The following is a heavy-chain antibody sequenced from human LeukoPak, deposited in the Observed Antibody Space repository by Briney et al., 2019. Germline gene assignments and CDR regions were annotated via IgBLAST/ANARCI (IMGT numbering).Heavy chain of an antibody. D-gene: IGHD4-11*01. CDR1: GFTFIDYI. Sequence: GGSLRLSCVASGFTFIDYIIKCVRQAPGKRLEWVSSISSSSYIYYADSVKGRFTISRDNAKNSLYLQMNSLRAEDTAVYYCARSDYSRPYNWCDPWGQGTLVTVSS. V-gene: IGHV3-69-1*02. CDR3: ARSDYSRPYNWCDP. CDR2: ISSSSYI. J-gene: IGHJ5*02.